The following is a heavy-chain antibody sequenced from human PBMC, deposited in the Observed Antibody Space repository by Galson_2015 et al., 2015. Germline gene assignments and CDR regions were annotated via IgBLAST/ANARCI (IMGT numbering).Heavy chain of an antibody. J-gene: IGHJ2*01. CDR3: VKDQVRYNYWYFNP. CDR2: IDWNTNNI. V-gene: IGHV3-9*01. D-gene: IGHD5-18*01. CDR1: GFKFDDYA. Sequence: SLRLSCAASGFKFDDYAMHWVRQAPGKGLEWISSIDWNTNNIAYADSVKGRFTISRDNAKNSLYLQMNSLRAEDTAFYYCVKDQVRYNYWYFNPWGRGTLVTVSS.